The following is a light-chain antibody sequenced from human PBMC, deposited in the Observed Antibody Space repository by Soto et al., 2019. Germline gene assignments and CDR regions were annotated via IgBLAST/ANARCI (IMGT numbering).Light chain of an antibody. CDR2: GAS. V-gene: IGKV3-11*01. CDR3: QQRAVWPLS. CDR1: QPIRND. J-gene: IGKJ4*01. Sequence: EVVLTQSPAILSLSPGETATLSCRAGQPIRNDLGWYQQRPGQAPRLLIHGASNRATGIPDRFSGSGSGTDFTLTITRLAPEDFAIYYCQQRAVWPLSFGGGTKV.